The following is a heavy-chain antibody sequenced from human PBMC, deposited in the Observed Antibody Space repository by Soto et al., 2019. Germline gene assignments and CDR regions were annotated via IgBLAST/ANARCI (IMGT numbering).Heavy chain of an antibody. V-gene: IGHV3-48*03. CDR3: AGTYYDYVWGRPTPYYFDY. D-gene: IGHD3-16*01. CDR2: ISSSGSTI. J-gene: IGHJ4*02. Sequence: EVQLVESGGGLVQPGGSLRLSCAASGFTFSSYEMNWVRQAPGKGLEWVSYISSSGSTIYYADSVKGRFTISRDNAKNSLYLQMNSLRAEDTAVYYCAGTYYDYVWGRPTPYYFDYWGQGTLVTVSS. CDR1: GFTFSSYE.